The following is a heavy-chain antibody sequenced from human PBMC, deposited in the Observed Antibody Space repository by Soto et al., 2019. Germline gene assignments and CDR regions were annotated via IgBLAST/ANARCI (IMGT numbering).Heavy chain of an antibody. Sequence: SETLSLTCAVYGGSFSGYYWSWIRQPPGKGLEWIGEINHSGSTNYNPSLKSRVTISVDTSKNQFSLKLSSVTAADTAVYYCARYYGENNNWYIDLWGRGTLVTVSS. CDR3: ARYYGENNNWYIDL. CDR1: GGSFSGYY. J-gene: IGHJ2*01. V-gene: IGHV4-34*01. D-gene: IGHD4-17*01. CDR2: INHSGST.